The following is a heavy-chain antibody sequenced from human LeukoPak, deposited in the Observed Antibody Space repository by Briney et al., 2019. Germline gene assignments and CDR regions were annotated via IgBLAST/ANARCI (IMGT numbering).Heavy chain of an antibody. CDR3: ARGLTPPLLRVLEWLLQPNDAFDT. CDR1: GYTFTSYG. CDR2: ISAYNGNT. J-gene: IGHJ3*02. Sequence: ASVKVSCKASGYTFTSYGISWVRQAPGQGVEWMGWISAYNGNTNYAQKLQGRVTMTTDTSTSTAYLELRSLNSDAPTVHYWARGLTPPLLRVLEWLLQPNDAFDTWGQGTMVTVSS. V-gene: IGHV1-18*01. D-gene: IGHD3-3*01.